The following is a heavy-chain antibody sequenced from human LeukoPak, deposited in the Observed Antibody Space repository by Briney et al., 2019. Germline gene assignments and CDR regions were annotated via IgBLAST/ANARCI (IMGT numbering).Heavy chain of an antibody. V-gene: IGHV5-51*01. D-gene: IGHD2-15*01. CDR2: IYAGDSDT. J-gene: IGHJ3*02. Sequence: GESLKISCKGSGYTFTDYWIGWVRQMPGKGLEWMGIIYAGDSDTRYSPSFQGQVTISADKSISTAYLQWSSLKASDTAIYYCARRHRGLYCSGGACTFDIWGQGTMVTVFS. CDR1: GYTFTDYW. CDR3: ARRHRGLYCSGGACTFDI.